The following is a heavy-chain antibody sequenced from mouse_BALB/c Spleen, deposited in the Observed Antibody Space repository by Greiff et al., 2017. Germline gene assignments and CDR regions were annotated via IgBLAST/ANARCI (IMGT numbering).Heavy chain of an antibody. CDR2: IWGGGST. CDR1: GFSLSRYS. V-gene: IGHV2-6-4*01. CDR3: ARENDYDRGFAY. Sequence: VKLVESGPGLVAPSQSLSITCTVSGFSLSRYSVHWVRQPPGKGLEWLGMIWGGGSTDYNSALKSRLSISKDNSKSQVFLKMNSLQTDDTAMYYCARENDYDRGFAYWGQGTLVTVSA. J-gene: IGHJ3*01. D-gene: IGHD2-4*01.